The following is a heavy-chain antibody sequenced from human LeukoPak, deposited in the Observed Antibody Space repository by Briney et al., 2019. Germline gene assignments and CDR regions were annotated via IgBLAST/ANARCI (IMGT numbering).Heavy chain of an antibody. D-gene: IGHD3-16*02. CDR3: AEERAGYTNPYYFVY. J-gene: IGHJ4*02. CDR2: ISGSGANT. V-gene: IGHV3-23*01. Sequence: GGSLRLSCAASGFTFSTYAMSWVRQAPGKGLERVSTISGSGANTYYADSVRGGFTISRDNSKNTLYLHMNSMRAEDTAAYYCAEERAGYTNPYYFVYWGQGTLVTVSS. CDR1: GFTFSTYA.